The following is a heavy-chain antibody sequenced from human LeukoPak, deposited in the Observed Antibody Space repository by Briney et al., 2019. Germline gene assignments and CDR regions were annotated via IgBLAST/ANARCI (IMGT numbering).Heavy chain of an antibody. J-gene: IGHJ4*02. V-gene: IGHV3-7*01. D-gene: IGHD3-10*01. CDR3: ARDGTGGYFDH. CDR1: GLTFSASW. CDR2: MKEDGSVE. Sequence: GGSLRLSCITSGLTFSASWLSWVRQAPGKGLEWVANMKEDGSVEDYMDSVRGRFTISGDNAKNSLYLQMDSLRAEDTAVYYCARDGTGGYFDHWGQGTLVTVSS.